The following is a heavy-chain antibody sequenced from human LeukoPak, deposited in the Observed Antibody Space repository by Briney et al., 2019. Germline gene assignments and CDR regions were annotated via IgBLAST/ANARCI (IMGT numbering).Heavy chain of an antibody. J-gene: IGHJ5*02. V-gene: IGHV4-30-4*08. CDR3: ARAVSGFSGGNWFDP. CDR1: GGSFSGYY. D-gene: IGHD1-26*01. Sequence: SETLSLTCAVYGGSFSGYYWSWIRQPPGKGLEWIGYIYYSGSTYYNPSLKSRVTISVDTSKNQFSLKLSSVTAADTAVYYCARAVSGFSGGNWFDPWGQGTLVTVSS. CDR2: IYYSGST.